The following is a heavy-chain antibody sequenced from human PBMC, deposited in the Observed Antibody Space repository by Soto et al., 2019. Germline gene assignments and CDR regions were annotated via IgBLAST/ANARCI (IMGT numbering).Heavy chain of an antibody. CDR1: GLTFDDYG. Sequence: GGSLRLSCAASGLTFDDYGMSWVRQAPGKGLEWVSGINWNGGSTGYADSVKGRFTISRDNAKNSLYLQMNSLRAEDTALHYCARDLSGYVPFDYWGQGTLVTVSS. V-gene: IGHV3-20*04. D-gene: IGHD5-12*01. CDR3: ARDLSGYVPFDY. J-gene: IGHJ4*02. CDR2: INWNGGST.